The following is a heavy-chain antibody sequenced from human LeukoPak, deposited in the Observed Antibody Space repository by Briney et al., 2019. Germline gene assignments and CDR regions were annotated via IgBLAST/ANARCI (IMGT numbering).Heavy chain of an antibody. CDR3: ARDQASREVAAAGNYYYGMDV. CDR2: IYYSGST. Sequence: SETLSLTCTVSGGSISSGDYYWSWIRQPPGKGLEWIGYIYYSGSTYYNPSLKSRVTISVDTSKNQFSLKLSSVTAADTAVYYCARDQASREVAAAGNYYYGMDVWGQGTTVTVS. J-gene: IGHJ6*02. V-gene: IGHV4-30-4*01. CDR1: GGSISSGDYY. D-gene: IGHD6-13*01.